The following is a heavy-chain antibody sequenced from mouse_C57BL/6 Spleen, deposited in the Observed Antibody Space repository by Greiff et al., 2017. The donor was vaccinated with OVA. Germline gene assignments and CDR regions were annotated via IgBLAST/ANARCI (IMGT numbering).Heavy chain of an antibody. CDR3: ASEGAMDY. CDR1: GYSITSGYY. J-gene: IGHJ4*01. V-gene: IGHV3-6*01. CDR2: ISYDGSN. Sequence: DVKLQESGPGLVKPSQSLSLTCSVTGYSITSGYYWNWIRQFPGNKLEWMGYISYDGSNNYNPSLKNRISITRDTSKNQFFLKLNSVTTEDTATYYCASEGAMDYWGQGTSVTVSS.